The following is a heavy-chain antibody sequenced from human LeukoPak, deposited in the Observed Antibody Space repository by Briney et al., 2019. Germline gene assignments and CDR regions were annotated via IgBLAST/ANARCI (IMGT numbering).Heavy chain of an antibody. J-gene: IGHJ4*02. CDR3: ASYGGGSDY. V-gene: IGHV4-39*01. D-gene: IGHD4-17*01. CDR1: GGSISSSNYY. Sequence: SETLFLTCTVSGGSISSSNYYWGWIRQPPGKGLEWIGSIYYSGSTYYNPSLKSRVTISVDTSKNQFSLKLSSVTAADTAVYYCASYGGGSDYWGQGTLVTVSS. CDR2: IYYSGST.